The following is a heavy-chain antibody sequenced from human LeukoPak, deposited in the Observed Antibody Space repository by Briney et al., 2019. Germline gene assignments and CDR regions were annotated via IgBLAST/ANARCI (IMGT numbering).Heavy chain of an antibody. CDR2: ISSSGSTI. CDR3: ARDRTMIVVG. V-gene: IGHV3-48*03. Sequence: PGGSLRLSCAASGFTFSTYEMNWVRQAPGKGLEWVSYISSSGSTIYYADSVRGRFTISRDNAKNSLYLQMNSLRAEDTAVYYCARDRTMIVVGWGQGTLVTVSS. J-gene: IGHJ4*02. D-gene: IGHD3-22*01. CDR1: GFTFSTYE.